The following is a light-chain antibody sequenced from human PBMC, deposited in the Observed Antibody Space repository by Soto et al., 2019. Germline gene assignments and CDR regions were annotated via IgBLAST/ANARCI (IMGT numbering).Light chain of an antibody. J-gene: IGLJ1*01. V-gene: IGLV1-44*01. CDR1: VSNIGSNT. CDR2: SND. CDR3: AAWDDSLNVYV. Sequence: QSVLTQPPSASGPPGQRVTISCSGSVSNIGSNTVNWYQHLPGTAPRFLIYSNDRRPSGVPDRVSGSKSGTSASLAISGLQSEDEADYYCAAWDDSLNVYVFGTGTKVTVL.